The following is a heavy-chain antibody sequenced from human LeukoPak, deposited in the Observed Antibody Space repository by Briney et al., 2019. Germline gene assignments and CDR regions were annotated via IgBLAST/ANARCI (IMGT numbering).Heavy chain of an antibody. CDR1: GFTFSSYS. CDR3: ARDGGPIVVVNEGFDY. D-gene: IGHD3-22*01. Sequence: GGSLRLSCAASGFTFSSYSMNWVRQAPGKGLEGVSYISSSSSTIYYADSVKGRFTISRDNAKNSLYLQMNSLRAEDTAVYYCARDGGPIVVVNEGFDYWGQGTLVTVSS. V-gene: IGHV3-48*01. CDR2: ISSSSSTI. J-gene: IGHJ4*02.